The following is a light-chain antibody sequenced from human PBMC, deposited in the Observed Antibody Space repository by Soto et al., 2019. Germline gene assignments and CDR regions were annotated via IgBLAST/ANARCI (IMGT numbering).Light chain of an antibody. CDR2: AAS. J-gene: IGKJ2*01. V-gene: IGKV3-15*01. CDR1: QSVSSN. Sequence: EIVMTQSPATLSVSPGERATLSCRASQSVSSNLAWYQQKPGQAPRLLIYAASTRATAIPARFSGSGSGTEFTLTISSLQSEDFAVYYCHQYNNWPPMYTFGQGTKLAIK. CDR3: HQYNNWPPMYT.